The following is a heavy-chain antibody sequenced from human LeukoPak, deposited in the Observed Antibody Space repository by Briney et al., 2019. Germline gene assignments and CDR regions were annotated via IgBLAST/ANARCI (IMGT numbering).Heavy chain of an antibody. CDR1: GFSIRGYW. CDR3: VRDGDAYDFDL. J-gene: IGHJ4*02. D-gene: IGHD5-12*01. CDR2: IKSDGSWT. Sequence: GGSLRLSCAASGFSIRGYWMRWVRQAPGKGLMWVSRIKSDGSWTNYADSVRGRFTISRDNAKNTLFLQMVGLRAEDTAIYYCVRDGDAYDFDLWGQGILVTVSS. V-gene: IGHV3-74*01.